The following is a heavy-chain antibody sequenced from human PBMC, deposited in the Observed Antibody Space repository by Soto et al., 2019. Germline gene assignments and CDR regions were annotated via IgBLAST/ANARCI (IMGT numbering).Heavy chain of an antibody. Sequence: QVQLQQWGAGLLKPSETLSLTCAVYGGSFSGYYWSWIRQPPGKGLEWIGEINHSGSTNYNPSLKSRVTISVDTSKHQFSLKLSSVTAADTAVYYCARGRGLRYFDWSSLYFYYMDVWGKGTTVTVSS. J-gene: IGHJ6*03. CDR2: INHSGST. V-gene: IGHV4-34*01. D-gene: IGHD3-9*01. CDR3: ARGRGLRYFDWSSLYFYYMDV. CDR1: GGSFSGYY.